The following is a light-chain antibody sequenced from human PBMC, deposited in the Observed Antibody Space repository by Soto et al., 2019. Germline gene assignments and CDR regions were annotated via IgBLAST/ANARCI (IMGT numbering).Light chain of an antibody. CDR2: NGR. Sequence: SYELTQPPSVSVAPGQTASITCGGDNIGTKGVHWYQQKPGQAPELVVYNGRDRPSGIPERFSGSNSGNTATLTITRVEAGDEADFYCQVRECHSDHSVVFGGGTKLTVL. V-gene: IGLV3-21*02. J-gene: IGLJ3*02. CDR3: QVRECHSDHSVV. CDR1: NIGTKG.